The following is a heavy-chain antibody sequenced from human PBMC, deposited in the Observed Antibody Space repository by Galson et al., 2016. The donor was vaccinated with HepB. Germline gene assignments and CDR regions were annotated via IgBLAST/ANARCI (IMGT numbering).Heavy chain of an antibody. Sequence: SLRLSCAVSGFAVRSNFMAWVRQAPGKGLEWVSTIMHSGATTYYADSVRGRFTVSRDNFRNTLYLQMNNLRPEDTAVYYCSKDFGREVYGSSGPWGQGALVTVPT. CDR3: SKDFGREVYGSSGP. D-gene: IGHD3-22*01. CDR2: IMHSGATT. J-gene: IGHJ5*02. CDR1: GFAVRSNF. V-gene: IGHV3-23*01.